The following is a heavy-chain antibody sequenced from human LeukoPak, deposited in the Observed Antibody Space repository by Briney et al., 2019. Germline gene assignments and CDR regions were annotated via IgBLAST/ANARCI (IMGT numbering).Heavy chain of an antibody. J-gene: IGHJ4*02. V-gene: IGHV4-61*02. CDR3: AKGMVGTALDY. D-gene: IGHD2-15*01. Sequence: KTSETLPLTCTVSGGSISSDSYYWSWIRQPAGKGLEWIGRIYTSGSTNYSPSLKSRVTISVDTSKNQFSLKLSSVTAADTAVYYCAKGMVGTALDYWGQGTLVTVSS. CDR1: GGSISSDSYY. CDR2: IYTSGST.